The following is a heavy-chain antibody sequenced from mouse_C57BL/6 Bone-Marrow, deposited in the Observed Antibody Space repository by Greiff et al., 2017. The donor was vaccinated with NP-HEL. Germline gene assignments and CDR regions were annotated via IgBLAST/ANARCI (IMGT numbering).Heavy chain of an antibody. CDR2: ISYSGST. D-gene: IGHD1-1*01. Sequence: VQLQQSGPGLAKPSQTLSLTCSVTGYSITSDYWNWIRKFPGNKLEYMGYISYSGSTYYNPSLNSRISITRDTSKNQYYLQLNSVTTEDTATYYCARYKITTVVATRYFDVWGTGTTVTVSS. V-gene: IGHV3-8*01. CDR3: ARYKITTVVATRYFDV. J-gene: IGHJ1*03. CDR1: GYSITSDY.